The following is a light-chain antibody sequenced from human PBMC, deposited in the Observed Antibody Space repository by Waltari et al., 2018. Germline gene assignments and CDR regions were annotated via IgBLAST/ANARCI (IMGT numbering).Light chain of an antibody. J-gene: IGKJ1*01. CDR1: QSISGW. CDR3: QQYHSYWWT. Sequence: DIQMTQPPSTLSASVGDRVTITCRASQSISGWVAWYQQKPGKAPKLLIYKASSLESGVPSRFSGSGSGTEFTLTISSLQPDDFATYYCQQYHSYWWTFGQGTKVEIK. V-gene: IGKV1-5*03. CDR2: KAS.